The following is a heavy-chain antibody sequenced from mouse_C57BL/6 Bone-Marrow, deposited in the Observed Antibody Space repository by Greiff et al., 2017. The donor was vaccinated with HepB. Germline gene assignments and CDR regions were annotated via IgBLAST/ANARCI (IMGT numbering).Heavy chain of an antibody. CDR2: ISDGGSYT. CDR3: ARGGPTIVTTWYFDV. D-gene: IGHD2-5*01. Sequence: EVQLVESGGGLVKPGGSLKLSCAASGFTFSSYAMSWVRQTPEKRLEWVATISDGGSYTYYPDNVKGRFTISRDNAKNNLYLQMSHLKSEDTAMCYCARGGPTIVTTWYFDVWGTGTTVTVSS. CDR1: GFTFSSYA. J-gene: IGHJ1*03. V-gene: IGHV5-4*01.